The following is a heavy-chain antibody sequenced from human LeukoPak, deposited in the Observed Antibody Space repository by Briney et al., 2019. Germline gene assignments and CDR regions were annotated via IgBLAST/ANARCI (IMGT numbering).Heavy chain of an antibody. J-gene: IGHJ1*01. V-gene: IGHV3-23*01. CDR1: GFTFSSDA. CDR3: AKDELATPTRYFQH. D-gene: IGHD5-24*01. Sequence: GGSLRLSCTASGFTFSSDAMNWVRQAPGKGLEWVSGVSGSGGSTYYADSVKGRFTISRDSSKSTLYLQMNSLRAEDTAIYYCAKDELATPTRYFQHWGQGTLVTVSS. CDR2: VSGSGGST.